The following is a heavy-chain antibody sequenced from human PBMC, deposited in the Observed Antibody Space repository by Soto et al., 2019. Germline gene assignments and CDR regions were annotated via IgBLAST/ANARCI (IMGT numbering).Heavy chain of an antibody. CDR1: GFTFSSYS. J-gene: IGHJ6*02. Sequence: GGSLRLSCAASGFTFSSYSMNWVRQAPGKGLEWVSSISSSSSYIHYADSVKGRFTIFRDNAKNSLYLQMNSLRAEDTAVYYCATGPWWSNYDTWDYNYYGLDVWGQGTTVTVSS. V-gene: IGHV3-21*01. D-gene: IGHD3-9*01. CDR3: ATGPWWSNYDTWDYNYYGLDV. CDR2: ISSSSSYI.